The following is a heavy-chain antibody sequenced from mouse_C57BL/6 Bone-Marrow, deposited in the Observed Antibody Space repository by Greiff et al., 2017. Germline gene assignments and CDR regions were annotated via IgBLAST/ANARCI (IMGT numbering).Heavy chain of an antibody. CDR3: ARSRRGAY. D-gene: IGHD2-12*01. J-gene: IGHJ3*01. CDR2: IDPSDSYT. V-gene: IGHV1-50*01. Sequence: QVQLQQPGAELVKPGASVKLSCKASGYTFTSYWMQWVKQRPGQGLEWIGEIDPSDSYTNYNQKFKGKATLTVDTSSSTAYMQLSSLTSEDSAVYYCARSRRGAYWGQGTLVTVSA. CDR1: GYTFTSYW.